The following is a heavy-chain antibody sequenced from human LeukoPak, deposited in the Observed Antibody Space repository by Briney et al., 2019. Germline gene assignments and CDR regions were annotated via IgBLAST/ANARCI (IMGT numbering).Heavy chain of an antibody. D-gene: IGHD5-24*01. CDR3: AREGRMATMAIEY. V-gene: IGHV3-48*03. Sequence: PGGSLRLSCAASGFTFSSYEMNWVRQAPGKGLEWVSYISSSGSTVYYADSVKGRFTISRDNAKNSLYLQMNSLRAEDTAVYYCAREGRMATMAIEYWGQGTLVTVSS. CDR1: GFTFSSYE. J-gene: IGHJ4*02. CDR2: ISSSGSTV.